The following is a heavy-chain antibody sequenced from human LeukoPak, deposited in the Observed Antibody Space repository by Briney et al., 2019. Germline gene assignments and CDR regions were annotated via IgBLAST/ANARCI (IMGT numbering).Heavy chain of an antibody. Sequence: PGGSLRLSCAASGFTFSSYGMSWVRQAPGKGLEWVSSISSSSSYIYYADSVKGRFTISRDNAKNSLYLQMNSLRAEDTAVYYCARGLNSGSYHIDYWGQGTLVTVSS. V-gene: IGHV3-21*01. CDR1: GFTFSSYG. CDR2: ISSSSSYI. CDR3: ARGLNSGSYHIDY. J-gene: IGHJ4*02. D-gene: IGHD1-26*01.